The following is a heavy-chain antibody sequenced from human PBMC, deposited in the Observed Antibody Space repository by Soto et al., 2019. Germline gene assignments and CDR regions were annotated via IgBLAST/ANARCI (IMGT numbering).Heavy chain of an antibody. D-gene: IGHD2-21*02. CDR1: GFTFSSYT. CDR2: IGTSSSYI. J-gene: IGHJ6*02. V-gene: IGHV3-21*01. CDR3: ARDSVRDFLYYYYGMDV. Sequence: GGSLRLSCAASGFTFSSYTMNWVRQAPGWGLEWVSSIGTSSSYIYYADSVKGRFTISRDNAKNSLFLQMNSLRADDTAVYYCARDSVRDFLYYYYGMDVWGQGTTVTVSS.